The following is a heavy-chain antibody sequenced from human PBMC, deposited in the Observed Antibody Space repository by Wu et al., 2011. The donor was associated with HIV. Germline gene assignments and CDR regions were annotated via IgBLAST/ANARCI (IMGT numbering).Heavy chain of an antibody. CDR1: RYTFADYF. V-gene: IGHV1-18*04. Sequence: QVQLVQSGAEVKKPGASVKVSCKASRYTFADYFIHWVRQAPGQGLQWMGWIRASSGDTNYAQKFQGRVTMTTDTSTSTVYMELRSLRSDDTAVYYCARTPATILAVGDYDYHYYYYMDVWGKGTTVTVSS. D-gene: IGHD3-16*01. J-gene: IGHJ6*03. CDR3: ARTPATILAVGDYDYHYYYYMDV. CDR2: IRASSGDT.